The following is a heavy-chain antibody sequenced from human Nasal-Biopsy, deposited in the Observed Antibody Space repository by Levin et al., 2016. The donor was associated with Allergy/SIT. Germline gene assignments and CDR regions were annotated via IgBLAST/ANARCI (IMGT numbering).Heavy chain of an antibody. Sequence: ASVKVSCKASGYTFISYYIHWVRLAPGQRLEWMGRINPSDGGIHYSQKFQDRVTVTSDTSTSTVYMELRSLRLGDTALYFCAREPVSGVRFDSWGQGTLVTVSS. D-gene: IGHD6-25*01. CDR2: INPSDGGI. V-gene: IGHV1-46*01. CDR3: AREPVSGVRFDS. CDR1: GYTFISYY. J-gene: IGHJ4*02.